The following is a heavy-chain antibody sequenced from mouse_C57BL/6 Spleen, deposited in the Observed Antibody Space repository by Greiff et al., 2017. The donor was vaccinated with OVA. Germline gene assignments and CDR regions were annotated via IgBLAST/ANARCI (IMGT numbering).Heavy chain of an antibody. CDR2: IYPRDGST. CDR3: ARYGYAAWFAY. V-gene: IGHV1-78*01. CDR1: GYNFTDHT. J-gene: IGHJ3*01. Sequence: VQGVESAAELVKPGASVKISCKVSGYNFTDHTIHWMKQRPEQGLEWIGYIYPRDGSTKYNEKFKGKATLTADKSSSTAYMQLNSLTSEDSAVYFCARYGYAAWFAYWGQGTLVTVSA. D-gene: IGHD2-2*01.